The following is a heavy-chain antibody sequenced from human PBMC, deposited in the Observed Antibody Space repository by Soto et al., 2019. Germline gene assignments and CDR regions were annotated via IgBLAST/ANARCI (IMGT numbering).Heavy chain of an antibody. CDR1: GGTFSSYA. J-gene: IGHJ6*02. D-gene: IGHD3-10*01. CDR2: IIPIFGTA. CDR3: AYLGWIGELLDYGMDV. Sequence: GASVKVSCKASGGTFSSYAISWVRQAPGQGLEWMGGIIPIFGTANYAQKFQGRVTITADKSTSTAYMELSSLRSEDTAVYYCAYLGWIGELLDYGMDVWGQGTTVTVSS. V-gene: IGHV1-69*06.